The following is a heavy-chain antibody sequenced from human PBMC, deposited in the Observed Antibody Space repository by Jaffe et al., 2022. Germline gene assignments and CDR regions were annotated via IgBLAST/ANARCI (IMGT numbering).Heavy chain of an antibody. CDR2: IGTAGDT. V-gene: IGHV3-13*01. D-gene: IGHD6-13*01. CDR1: GFTFSSYD. J-gene: IGHJ4*02. CDR3: ARGAVQQLPDY. Sequence: EVQLVESGGGLVQPGGSLRLSCAASGFTFSSYDMHWVRQATGKGLEWVSAIGTAGDTYYPGSVKGRFTISRENAKNSLYLQMNSLRAGDTAVYYCARGAVQQLPDYWGQGTLVTVSS.